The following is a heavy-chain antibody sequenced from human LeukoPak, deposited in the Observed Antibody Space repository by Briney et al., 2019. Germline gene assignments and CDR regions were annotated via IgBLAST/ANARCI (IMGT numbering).Heavy chain of an antibody. V-gene: IGHV3-23*01. Sequence: PGGSLRLSCAASGFTFSSYAMSWVRRAPGKGLEWVSAISGSGGSTYYADSVKGRFTISRDNSKNTLYLQMNSLRAEDTAVYYCAKGSSRTYYYYYMDVWGKGTTVTVSS. CDR3: AKGSSRTYYYYYMDV. J-gene: IGHJ6*03. CDR2: ISGSGGST. D-gene: IGHD2-2*01. CDR1: GFTFSSYA.